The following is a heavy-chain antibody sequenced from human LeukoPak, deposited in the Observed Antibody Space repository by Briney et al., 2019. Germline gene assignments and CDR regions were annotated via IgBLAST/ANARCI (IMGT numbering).Heavy chain of an antibody. J-gene: IGHJ5*02. CDR1: GYTFTSYD. V-gene: IGHV1-8*01. Sequence: ASVKVSCKASGYTFTSYDINWVRQATGQGLEWMGWMNPNSGNTGYAQKFQGRVTMTRNTSISTAYMELSSLRSEDTAVYYCARRGYCSSTSCPPTRNWFDPWGQGTLVAVSS. D-gene: IGHD2-2*01. CDR3: ARRGYCSSTSCPPTRNWFDP. CDR2: MNPNSGNT.